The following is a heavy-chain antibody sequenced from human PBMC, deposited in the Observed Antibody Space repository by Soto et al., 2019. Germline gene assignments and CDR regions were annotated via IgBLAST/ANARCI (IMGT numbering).Heavy chain of an antibody. CDR1: GYTFTSYG. J-gene: IGHJ6*02. D-gene: IGHD2-15*01. Sequence: ASVKVSCKASGYTFTSYGISWVRQAPGQGLEWMGWISAYNGNTNYAQKLQGRVTMTTDTSTSTAYMELRSLRSDDTAVYYCTTDPRILLYGMDVWGQGTTVTVSS. CDR2: ISAYNGNT. V-gene: IGHV1-18*01. CDR3: TTDPRILLYGMDV.